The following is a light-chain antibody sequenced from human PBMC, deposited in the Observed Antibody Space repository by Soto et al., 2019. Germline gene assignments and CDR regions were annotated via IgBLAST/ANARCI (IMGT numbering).Light chain of an antibody. J-gene: IGKJ4*01. Sequence: DIQMTQSPSSLSASVGDRVTITCRASQSISSYLNWYQQKPGKAPKLLIYAASSLQSGVPSRFSGSGSGTDFTRTISSLQPEDFATYYCQQSYSTPVFGGGTKVEIK. V-gene: IGKV1-39*01. CDR2: AAS. CDR1: QSISSY. CDR3: QQSYSTPV.